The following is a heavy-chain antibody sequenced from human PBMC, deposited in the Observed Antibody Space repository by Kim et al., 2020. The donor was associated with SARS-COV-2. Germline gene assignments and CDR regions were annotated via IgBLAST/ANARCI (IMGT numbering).Heavy chain of an antibody. CDR3: ARDKNIVIAAAYYYYGMDV. CDR2: ISSSSSTI. Sequence: GGSLRLSCAASGFTFSSYSMNWVRQAPGKGLEWVSYISSSSSTIYYADSVKGRFTISRDNAKNSLYLQMNSLRDEDTAVYYCARDKNIVIAAAYYYYGMDVWGQRTTVTVSS. J-gene: IGHJ6*02. V-gene: IGHV3-48*02. CDR1: GFTFSSYS. D-gene: IGHD6-13*01.